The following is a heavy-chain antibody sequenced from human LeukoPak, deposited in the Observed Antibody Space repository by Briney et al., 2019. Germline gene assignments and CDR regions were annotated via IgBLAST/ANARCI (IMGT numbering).Heavy chain of an antibody. J-gene: IGHJ6*02. CDR2: IYSGGSA. V-gene: IGHV3-66*01. CDR1: GFTVSSNY. Sequence: GGSLRLSCAASGFTVSSNYMSWVRQAPGRGLEWVSVIYSGGSAYYADSVKGRFTISRDNSKNTLYLQMNSLRAEDTAVYYCARVYGHTYYYYYGMDVWGQGTTVTVSS. D-gene: IGHD5-24*01. CDR3: ARVYGHTYYYYYGMDV.